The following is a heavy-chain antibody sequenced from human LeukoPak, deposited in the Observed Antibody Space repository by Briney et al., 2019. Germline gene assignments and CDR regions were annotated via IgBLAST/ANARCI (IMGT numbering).Heavy chain of an antibody. CDR2: IYASAST. CDR1: GGSISSYY. J-gene: IGHJ4*02. Sequence: SETMSLTSTFAGGSISSYYWSWIRQPAKDGLELVGRIYASASTSYNPSLKSRVTMSVDTSKKQFSLKLSSVSAADTAVYYCASSRGYSYGESFDYWGQGTLVTVSS. V-gene: IGHV4-4*07. D-gene: IGHD5-18*01. CDR3: ASSRGYSYGESFDY.